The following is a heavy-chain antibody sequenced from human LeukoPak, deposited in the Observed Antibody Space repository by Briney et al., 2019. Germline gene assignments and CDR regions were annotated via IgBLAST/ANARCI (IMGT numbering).Heavy chain of an antibody. V-gene: IGHV3-48*03. CDR3: VRGRHSANNYGGDY. D-gene: IGHD5-12*01. CDR1: GFTFSAYE. CDR2: TSDSGVSI. Sequence: PGGSLTLSCATSGFTFSAYEMNWVRQAAGKELEWISYTSDSGVSIHYADSVRGRFSISRDNAKDALLLQMNTLRAEDTAVYYCVRGRHSANNYGGDYWGQGTLVTVSS. J-gene: IGHJ4*02.